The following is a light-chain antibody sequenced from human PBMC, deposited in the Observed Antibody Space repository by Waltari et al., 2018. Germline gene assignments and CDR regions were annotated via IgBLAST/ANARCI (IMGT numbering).Light chain of an antibody. CDR3: QQYYNTPYT. J-gene: IGKJ2*01. V-gene: IGKV4-1*01. CDR1: QSVLFSSNNENY. CDR2: WAS. Sequence: DIVMTQSPDSLAVSLGERAHINCKSSQSVLFSSNNENYLAWYQQKPGQPPKLLIYWASIRESGVPDRFSGSGSGTDFTLTISSLQAEDVAVYYCQQYYNTPYTFGQGTKLEIK.